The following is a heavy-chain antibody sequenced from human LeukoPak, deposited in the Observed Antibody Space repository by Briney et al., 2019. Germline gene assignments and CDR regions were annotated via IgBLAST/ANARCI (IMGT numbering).Heavy chain of an antibody. CDR2: IYYSGST. CDR1: GGSISSSSYY. Sequence: TSETLSLTCTVSGGSISSSSYYWGWIRQPPGKGLVWIGSIYYSGSTSYNPSLKSPVTISVDTSKNQFSLKLSSLTAADTAVYYCARRYSSSWYSETDYWGQGTLVTVSS. D-gene: IGHD6-13*01. CDR3: ARRYSSSWYSETDY. V-gene: IGHV4-39*01. J-gene: IGHJ4*02.